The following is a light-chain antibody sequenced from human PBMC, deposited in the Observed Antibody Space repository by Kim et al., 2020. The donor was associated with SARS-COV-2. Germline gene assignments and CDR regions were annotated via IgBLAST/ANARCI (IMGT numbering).Light chain of an antibody. V-gene: IGLV2-14*03. CDR1: SSDVGGYNF. CDR2: DVT. J-gene: IGLJ2*01. CDR3: SSYISSSTLL. Sequence: SITTSCTEPSSDVGGYNFVSWYQQHPGQAPKLVIYDVTNRTSGVSLRFSGSKSGNTASLTISGLQAEDEADYYCSSYISSSTLLFGGGTQLTVL.